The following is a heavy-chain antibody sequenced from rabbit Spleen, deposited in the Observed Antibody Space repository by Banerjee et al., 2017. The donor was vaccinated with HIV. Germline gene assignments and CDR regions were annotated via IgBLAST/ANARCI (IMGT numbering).Heavy chain of an antibody. Sequence: QEQLEESGGDLVKPEGSLTLTCTASGFSFSSSYWICWVRQAPGKGLEWIACINTGSGNTYYASWAKGRFTISKTSSTTVTLQMTSLTAADTATYFCARDSTTSSDYRFSLWGPGTLVTVS. J-gene: IGHJ4*01. CDR2: INTGSGNT. V-gene: IGHV1S45*01. CDR3: ARDSTTSSDYRFSL. CDR1: GFSFSSSYW. D-gene: IGHD1-1*01.